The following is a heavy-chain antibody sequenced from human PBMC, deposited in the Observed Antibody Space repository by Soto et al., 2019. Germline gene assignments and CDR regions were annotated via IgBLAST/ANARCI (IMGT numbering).Heavy chain of an antibody. Sequence: SETLSLTCAVSGGSISSGGYSWSWIRQPPGMVLAWFGYIYPSGSTSYNPSLKSRVTISVDRSKNQFSLKLSSVTAADTAVYYCARTESGTFDPWGQGTLVTVSS. CDR3: ARTESGTFDP. V-gene: IGHV4-30-2*01. CDR2: IYPSGST. CDR1: GGSISSGGYS. D-gene: IGHD1-7*01. J-gene: IGHJ5*02.